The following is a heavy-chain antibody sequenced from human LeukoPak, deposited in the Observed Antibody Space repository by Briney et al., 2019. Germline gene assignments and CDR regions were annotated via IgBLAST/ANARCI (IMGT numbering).Heavy chain of an antibody. CDR2: IYYSGST. CDR1: GGSISSYY. D-gene: IGHD2-2*01. V-gene: IGHV4-59*08. CDR3: ARHSQLPAEDFDY. J-gene: IGHJ4*02. Sequence: PSETLSLTCTVSGGSISSYYWSWIRQPPGKGLEWIGYIYYSGSTNYNPSLKSRVTISVDTSKNQFSLKLSSVTAADTAVYYCARHSQLPAEDFDYWGQGTLVTVSS.